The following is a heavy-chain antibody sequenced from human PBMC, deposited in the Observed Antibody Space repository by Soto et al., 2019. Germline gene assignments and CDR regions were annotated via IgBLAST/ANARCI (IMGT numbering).Heavy chain of an antibody. Sequence: QVQLQESGPGLVKPSETLSLTCTVSGGSISPYYWSWIRQPPGKGLEWIGYVYYSGNTNYNPSLESRVTISVDTSRTRFSRNLTSATAADTAVYYCARKGAAASYAHYYMDVWGRGTAVTVSS. D-gene: IGHD6-13*01. J-gene: IGHJ6*03. CDR1: GGSISPYY. CDR2: VYYSGNT. V-gene: IGHV4-59*01. CDR3: ARKGAAASYAHYYMDV.